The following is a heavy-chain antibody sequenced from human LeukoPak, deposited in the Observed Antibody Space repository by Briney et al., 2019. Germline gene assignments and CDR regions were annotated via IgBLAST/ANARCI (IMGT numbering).Heavy chain of an antibody. D-gene: IGHD2-8*01. J-gene: IGHJ4*02. V-gene: IGHV4-34*01. Sequence: NPSETLSLTCAVYGGSFSGFYWTWIRQPPGQGLEWIGEIYHSGSPNYNPSLKGRVTISVDTSKSQFSLKLSSVTAADTAVYYCARGHPTVLREGHDYWGQGALVTVSS. CDR2: IYHSGSP. CDR1: GGSFSGFY. CDR3: ARGHPTVLREGHDY.